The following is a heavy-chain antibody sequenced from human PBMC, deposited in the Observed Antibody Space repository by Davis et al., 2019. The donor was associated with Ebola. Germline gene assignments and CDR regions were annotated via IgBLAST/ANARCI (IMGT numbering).Heavy chain of an antibody. D-gene: IGHD3-22*01. CDR3: AKDSSRAIVVEPDS. CDR1: GFTFSSYA. J-gene: IGHJ4*02. CDR2: LGTSADT. Sequence: HTGGSLRLSCAASGFTFSSYAMHWVRQAPGKGLEWVSTLGTSADTYYADSVKSRFTISRDNAKNSLYLQMNSLRAEDTAFYYCAKDSSRAIVVEPDSWGQGTLVTVSS. V-gene: IGHV3/OR16-10*01.